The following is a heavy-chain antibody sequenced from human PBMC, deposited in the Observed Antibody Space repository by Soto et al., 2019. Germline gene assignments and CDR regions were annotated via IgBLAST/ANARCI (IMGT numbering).Heavy chain of an antibody. V-gene: IGHV1-46*01. CDR3: ARWPPRQQLADNYYYYGMDV. D-gene: IGHD6-13*01. J-gene: IGHJ6*02. CDR1: GYTFTSYY. CDR2: INPSGGST. Sequence: ASVKVSCKASGYTFTSYYMHWVRQAPGQGLEWMGIINPSGGSTSYAQKFQGRVTMTRDTSTSTVYMELSSLRSEDTAVYYCARWPPRQQLADNYYYYGMDVWGQGTTVTLSS.